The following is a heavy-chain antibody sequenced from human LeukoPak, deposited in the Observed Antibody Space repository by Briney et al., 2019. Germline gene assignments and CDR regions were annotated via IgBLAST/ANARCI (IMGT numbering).Heavy chain of an antibody. CDR1: GGSISSGGYS. CDR3: AREGLGVRIFDTDYYYYYYMDV. Sequence: SETLSLTCAVSGGSISSGGYSWSWIRQPPGKGLEWIGYISSTGSTYYNPSLKSRLSISLDTSKNQFSLKLSSVTAADTAVYYCAREGLGVRIFDTDYYYYYYMDVWGKGTTVTISS. D-gene: IGHD2-15*01. V-gene: IGHV4-30-4*07. J-gene: IGHJ6*03. CDR2: ISSTGST.